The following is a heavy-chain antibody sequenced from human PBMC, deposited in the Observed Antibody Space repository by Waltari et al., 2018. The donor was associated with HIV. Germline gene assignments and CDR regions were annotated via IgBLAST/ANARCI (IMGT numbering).Heavy chain of an antibody. CDR2: ISSSGSTI. V-gene: IGHV3-48*03. Sequence: EVQLVESGGGLVQPGGSLRLSCAASGFTFSSYEMNWVRQAPGKGLGWGSYISSSGSTIYYADAVKGRFTISRANAKNSLYLQMNSLRAEDTAVYYCARVDNRRLVVYGMDVWGQGTTVTVSS. D-gene: IGHD2-2*03. J-gene: IGHJ6*02. CDR3: ARVDNRRLVVYGMDV. CDR1: GFTFSSYE.